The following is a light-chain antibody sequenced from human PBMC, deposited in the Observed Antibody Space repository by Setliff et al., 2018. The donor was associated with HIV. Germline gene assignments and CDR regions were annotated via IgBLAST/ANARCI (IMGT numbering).Light chain of an antibody. V-gene: IGLV2-11*01. J-gene: IGLJ1*01. CDR3: CSYAGSYTSLYV. CDR1: SSDVGGYNY. Sequence: QSVLTQPRSVSGSPGQSVTISCTGTSSDVGGYNYVSWYQHLPGKAPKLMIYDVTKRPSGVPDRFSGSKSGNTASLTISGLQSEDGADYYCCSYAGSYTSLYVFGTGTKVTV. CDR2: DVT.